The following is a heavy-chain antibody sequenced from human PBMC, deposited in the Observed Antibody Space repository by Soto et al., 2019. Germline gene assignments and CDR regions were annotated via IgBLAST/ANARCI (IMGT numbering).Heavy chain of an antibody. CDR1: GGTFSSYA. D-gene: IGHD3-3*01. CDR2: IIPIFGTA. J-gene: IGHJ5*02. Sequence: SVKVSCKASGGTFSSYAISWVRQAPGQGLEWMGGIIPIFGTANYAQKFQGRVTITADESTSTAYMELSSLRSEDTAVYYCARSITIFGVVIETNWFDPWGQGTLVTVSS. V-gene: IGHV1-69*13. CDR3: ARSITIFGVVIETNWFDP.